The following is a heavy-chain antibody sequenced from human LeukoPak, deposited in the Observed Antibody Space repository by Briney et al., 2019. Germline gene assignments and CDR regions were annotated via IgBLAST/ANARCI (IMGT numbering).Heavy chain of an antibody. D-gene: IGHD4-11*01. CDR3: ATPGGLDSNYIFDY. J-gene: IGHJ4*02. V-gene: IGHV1-2*02. CDR1: GYTFTGYY. Sequence: SVKVSCKASGYTFTGYYMHWVRQAPGLGLEWMGWINPNSGGTNYAQKFQGRVTMTRDTSISTAYMELSRLRSDDTAVHYCATPGGLDSNYIFDYWGQGTLVTVSS. CDR2: INPNSGGT.